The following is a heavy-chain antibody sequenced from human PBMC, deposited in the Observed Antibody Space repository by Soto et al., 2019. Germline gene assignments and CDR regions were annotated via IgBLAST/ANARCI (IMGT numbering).Heavy chain of an antibody. V-gene: IGHV5-51*01. CDR1: GYSFTTYW. CDR3: ARRAYNNTWYYFDY. Sequence: GESLKISCKGSGYSFTTYWIAWVRQMPGKGLEWMGIIYPGDSDTGYSPSFQGQVTISADKSINTAYLQWSSLRASDTAIYYCARRAYNNTWYYFDYWGQGTLVTVSS. J-gene: IGHJ4*02. D-gene: IGHD6-13*01. CDR2: IYPGDSDT.